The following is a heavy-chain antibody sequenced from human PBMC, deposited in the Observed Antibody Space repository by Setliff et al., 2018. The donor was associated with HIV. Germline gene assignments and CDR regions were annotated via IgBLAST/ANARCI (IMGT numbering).Heavy chain of an antibody. D-gene: IGHD3-10*01. CDR1: GDTFSTYA. V-gene: IGHV1-69*10. CDR3: ARGRYGSGTYWGLYYYYYMDV. J-gene: IGHJ6*03. Sequence: GASVKVSCKASGDTFSTYAITWVRQAPGQGLEWMGGIIPLVTIANYAQEFQGRVRFTADKSTSTAYMELNSLRSDDTAVYYCARGRYGSGTYWGLYYYYYMDVWGKGTTVTVSS. CDR2: IIPLVTIA.